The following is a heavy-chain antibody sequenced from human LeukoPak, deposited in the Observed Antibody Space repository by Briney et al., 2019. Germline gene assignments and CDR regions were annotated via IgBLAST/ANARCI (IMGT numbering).Heavy chain of an antibody. CDR1: GFTFSSYG. CDR2: IRYDGSNK. J-gene: IGHJ4*02. V-gene: IGHV3-30*02. CDR3: AKGRRIVVVPAALHY. D-gene: IGHD2-2*01. Sequence: GGSLRLSCAAPGFTFSSYGMHWVRQAPGKGLEWVAFIRYDGSNKYYADSVKGRFTISRDNSKNTLYLQMNSLRAEDTAVYYCAKGRRIVVVPAALHYWGQGTLVTVSS.